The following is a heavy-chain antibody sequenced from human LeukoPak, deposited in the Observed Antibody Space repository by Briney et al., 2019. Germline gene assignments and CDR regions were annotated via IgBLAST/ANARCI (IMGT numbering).Heavy chain of an antibody. CDR2: ISYDGSNK. CDR1: GFTFSSYG. D-gene: IGHD4-23*01. J-gene: IGHJ4*02. V-gene: IGHV3-30*03. Sequence: PGGSLRLSCAASGFTFSSYGTHWVRQAPGKGLEWVAVISYDGSNKYYADSVKGRFTISRDNSKNTLYLQMNSLRAEDTAVYYCARRGDGGRSFDYWGQGTLVTVSS. CDR3: ARRGDGGRSFDY.